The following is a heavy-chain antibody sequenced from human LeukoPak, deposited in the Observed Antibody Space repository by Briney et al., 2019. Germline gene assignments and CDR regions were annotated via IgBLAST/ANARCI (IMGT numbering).Heavy chain of an antibody. CDR1: GFTFSSYW. J-gene: IGHJ3*02. Sequence: GGSLRLSCTTSGFTFSSYWMHWVRQGLGKGLVWVSQINTDGSSTAYADSVKGRFTISRDNARNTLYLQMNSLGAEDTAVYYCAKRGSSRGEDPFDIWGQGTMVTVSS. CDR3: AKRGSSRGEDPFDI. V-gene: IGHV3-74*03. CDR2: INTDGSST. D-gene: IGHD2-2*01.